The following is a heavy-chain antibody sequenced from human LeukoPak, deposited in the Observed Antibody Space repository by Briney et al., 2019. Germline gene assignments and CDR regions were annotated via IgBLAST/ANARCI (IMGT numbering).Heavy chain of an antibody. CDR1: GLTFSNYA. V-gene: IGHV3-23*01. CDR2: ISGSGGST. Sequence: GGSLRLSCAASGLTFSNYAMTWVRQAPGKGLEWVSSISGSGGSTFYADSVKVRFTISRDNSKNTLYLQMNSLRAEDTAVYCCAKSPRAYSAYEDYWGQGTLVTVSS. J-gene: IGHJ4*02. CDR3: AKSPRAYSAYEDY. D-gene: IGHD3-16*01.